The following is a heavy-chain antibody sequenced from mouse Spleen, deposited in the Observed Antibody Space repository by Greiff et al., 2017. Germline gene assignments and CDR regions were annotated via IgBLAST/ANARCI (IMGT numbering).Heavy chain of an antibody. J-gene: IGHJ2*01. Sequence: EVQLVESGGGLVKPGGSLKLSCAASGFTFSSYAMSWVRQTPEKRLEWVATISSGGSYTYYPDSVKGRFTISRDNAKNTLYLQMSSLRSEDTAMYYCARDGTGTDYFDYWGQGTTLTVSS. V-gene: IGHV5-9-3*01. CDR3: ARDGTGTDYFDY. CDR1: GFTFSSYA. CDR2: ISSGGSYT. D-gene: IGHD4-1*01.